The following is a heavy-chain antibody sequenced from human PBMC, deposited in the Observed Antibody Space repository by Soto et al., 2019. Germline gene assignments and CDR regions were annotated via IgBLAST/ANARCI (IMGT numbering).Heavy chain of an antibody. CDR1: GYTFTSYY. J-gene: IGHJ5*02. Sequence: ASVKVSCKASGYTFTSYYMHWVRQAPGQGLEWMGIINPSGGSTSYAQKFQGRVTMTRDTSTSTVYMELSSLRSEDTAVYYCARSSYDFCSGYYRPLKLNWFDPWGQETLVTSPQ. CDR3: ARSSYDFCSGYYRPLKLNWFDP. V-gene: IGHV1-46*01. CDR2: INPSGGST. D-gene: IGHD3-3*01.